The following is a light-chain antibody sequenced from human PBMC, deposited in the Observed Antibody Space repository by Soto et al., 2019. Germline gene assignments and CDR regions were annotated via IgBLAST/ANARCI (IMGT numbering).Light chain of an antibody. V-gene: IGKV3-20*01. CDR1: QSVSSSY. CDR2: GAS. Sequence: IVLTKSPGTLSLSPGERATLSCRASQSVSSSYLAWYQQKPGQAPRLLIYGASSRSTGITDRFSGSGSGTDFTLTISRLEPEDFAVYYCQQYGSSPWTFGQGTKGESK. CDR3: QQYGSSPWT. J-gene: IGKJ1*01.